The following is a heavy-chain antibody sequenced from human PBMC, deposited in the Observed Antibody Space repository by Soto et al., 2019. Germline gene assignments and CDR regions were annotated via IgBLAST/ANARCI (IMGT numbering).Heavy chain of an antibody. CDR2: IYPGDSNA. Sequence: PGESLKISCEGSGYSFTNDWIGWVRQMPGKGLEWMGMIYPGDSNARYSPSFQGQVTISVDKSISTAYLQWSSLKASDTAMYYCARLAGGNYYYGMDVWGQGTTVTSP. J-gene: IGHJ6*02. D-gene: IGHD3-16*01. CDR1: GYSFTNDW. CDR3: ARLAGGNYYYGMDV. V-gene: IGHV5-51*01.